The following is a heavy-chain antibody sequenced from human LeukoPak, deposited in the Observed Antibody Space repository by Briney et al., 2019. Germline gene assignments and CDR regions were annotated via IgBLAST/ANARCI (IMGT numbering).Heavy chain of an antibody. Sequence: SETLSLTCAVYGGSFSGYYRSRIRQPPGKGLEWIGEINHSGSTNYNPSLKSRVTISVDTSKNQFSLKLSSVTAADTAVYYCARPRAFDIWGQGTMVTVSS. V-gene: IGHV4-34*01. CDR3: ARPRAFDI. J-gene: IGHJ3*02. CDR1: GGSFSGYY. CDR2: INHSGST.